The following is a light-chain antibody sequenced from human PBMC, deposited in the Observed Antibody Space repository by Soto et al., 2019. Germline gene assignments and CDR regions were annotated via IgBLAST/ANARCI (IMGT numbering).Light chain of an antibody. CDR2: GTS. Sequence: EIVLTQSPGPLSLSPGERATLPCGARQSVFSNYLAWYQHKPGQTPRLLMYGTSSRATGIPDRFSGSGSGTDFTLTISRLEPEDFAVYYCQQYGSSPPITFGQGTRLEIK. J-gene: IGKJ5*01. CDR1: QSVFSNY. V-gene: IGKV3-20*01. CDR3: QQYGSSPPIT.